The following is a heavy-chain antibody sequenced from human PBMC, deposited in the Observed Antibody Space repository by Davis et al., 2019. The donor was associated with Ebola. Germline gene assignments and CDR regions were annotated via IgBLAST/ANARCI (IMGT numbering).Heavy chain of an antibody. V-gene: IGHV3-23*01. D-gene: IGHD4-17*01. Sequence: GGSLRLSCAASGFTFSNYAMSWVRQAPGKGLEWVSGISGSGATTYYADSVKGRFTISRDNAKNSLYLQMNSLRDEDTAVYYCARVVDTVTTSWFDPWGQGTLVTVSS. CDR3: ARVVDTVTTSWFDP. CDR2: ISGSGATT. CDR1: GFTFSNYA. J-gene: IGHJ5*02.